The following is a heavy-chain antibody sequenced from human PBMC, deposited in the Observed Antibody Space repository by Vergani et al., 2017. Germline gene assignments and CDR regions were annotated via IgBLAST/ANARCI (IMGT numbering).Heavy chain of an antibody. J-gene: IGHJ6*02. Sequence: QGQLVQSGGEVKEPGASVKVACKASGYRFRSYGINWMRQAPGQGREWLGWISGYNGDTNYAEKFKGRVIMTRDTSTDTVYMELRGLRFDDTAVYYCARWVDSSGWNYYQSMDVWGQGTTVNVSS. D-gene: IGHD3-22*01. CDR1: GYRFRSYG. V-gene: IGHV1-18*01. CDR2: ISGYNGDT. CDR3: ARWVDSSGWNYYQSMDV.